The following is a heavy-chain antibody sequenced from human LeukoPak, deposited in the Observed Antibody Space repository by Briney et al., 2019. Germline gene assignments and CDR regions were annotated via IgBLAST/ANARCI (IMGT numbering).Heavy chain of an antibody. J-gene: IGHJ4*02. D-gene: IGHD5-18*01. CDR1: GFTVSSNY. CDR2: IYSGGTT. Sequence: PGGSLRLSCAASGFTVSSNYMSWVRQAPGKGLEWVSVIYSGGTTDYADSVKGRFTISRDSSENTLHLQMNSLRAEDTAVYYCARVPPGDSYGNYWGQGTLVTVSS. CDR3: ARVPPGDSYGNY. V-gene: IGHV3-53*01.